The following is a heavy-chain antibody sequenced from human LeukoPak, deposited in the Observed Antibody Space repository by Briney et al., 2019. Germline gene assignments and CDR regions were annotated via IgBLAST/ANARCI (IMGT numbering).Heavy chain of an antibody. J-gene: IGHJ4*02. CDR1: GFTFSSYG. V-gene: IGHV3-33*01. CDR2: IWYDGSNK. CDR3: AREGPYYFDY. Sequence: GRSLRLSCAASGFTFSSYGMHWVRQAPGKGLEWVAVIWYDGSNKYYADSVKGRFTISRGNSKNTLYLQMNSLRAEDTAVYYCAREGPYYFDYWGQGTLVTVSS.